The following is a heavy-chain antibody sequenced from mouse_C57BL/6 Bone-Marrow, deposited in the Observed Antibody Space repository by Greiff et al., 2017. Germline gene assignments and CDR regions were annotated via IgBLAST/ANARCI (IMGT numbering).Heavy chain of an antibody. J-gene: IGHJ3*01. Sequence: EVKLLESGPVLVKPGASVKMSCKASGYTFTDYYMNWVKQSHGKSLEWIGVINPYNGGTSYNQKFKGKATLTVDKSSSTAYMELNSLTSEDSAVYYCARNYYGSAWFAYGGKGTLVTVSA. CDR1: GYTFTDYY. D-gene: IGHD1-1*01. CDR3: ARNYYGSAWFAY. V-gene: IGHV1-19*01. CDR2: INPYNGGT.